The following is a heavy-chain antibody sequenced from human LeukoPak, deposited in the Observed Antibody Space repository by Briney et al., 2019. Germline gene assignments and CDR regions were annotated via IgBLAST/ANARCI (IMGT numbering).Heavy chain of an antibody. CDR2: IYDSGTA. Sequence: SETLSLTCTVSGGSISGYYWNWIRQSPGKGLEWIDYIYDSGTANYNPSLKSRVAISIDTSKNQFSLKVNSLTAADTAVYYCARGNWRALGEDSWGQGTLATVSS. CDR3: ARGNWRALGEDS. J-gene: IGHJ4*02. D-gene: IGHD3-16*01. V-gene: IGHV4-59*08. CDR1: GGSISGYY.